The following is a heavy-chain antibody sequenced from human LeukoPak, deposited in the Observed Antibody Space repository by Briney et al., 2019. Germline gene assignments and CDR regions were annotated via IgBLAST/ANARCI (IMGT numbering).Heavy chain of an antibody. D-gene: IGHD6-13*01. V-gene: IGHV1-8*03. CDR1: GYTFTSYD. CDR3: ATGGQVLYYSSSWYQDAFDI. Sequence: GASVKVSCKASGYTFTSYDINWVRQATGQGLEWMGWMNPNSGNTGYAQKFQGRVTLTRDTSISTAYMELSSLRSEDTAVYYCATGGQVLYYSSSWYQDAFDIWGQGTMVTVSS. J-gene: IGHJ3*02. CDR2: MNPNSGNT.